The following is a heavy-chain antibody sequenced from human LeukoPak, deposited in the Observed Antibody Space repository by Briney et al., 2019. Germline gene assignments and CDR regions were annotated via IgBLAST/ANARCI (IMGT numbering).Heavy chain of an antibody. Sequence: GGSLRLSCAASEFSVGSNYMTWVRQAPGKGLEWVSLIYSGGSTYYADSVKGRFTIPRDNSKNTLYLQMNSLRAEDTAVYYCARAGGRGSSSADAFDIWGQGAMVTVSS. D-gene: IGHD6-13*01. J-gene: IGHJ3*02. CDR3: ARAGGRGSSSADAFDI. CDR2: IYSGGST. V-gene: IGHV3-66*01. CDR1: EFSVGSNY.